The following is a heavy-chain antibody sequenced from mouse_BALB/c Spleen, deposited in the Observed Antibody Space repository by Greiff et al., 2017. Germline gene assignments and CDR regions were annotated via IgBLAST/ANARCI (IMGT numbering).Heavy chain of an antibody. D-gene: IGHD2-10*01. CDR2: ISYSGST. Sequence: VQLQQSGPGLVKPSQSLSLTCTVTGYSITSYYAWNWIRQFPGNKLEWMGYISYSGSTSYNPSLKRRISITRDTSKNQFFLQLNSVTTEDTATYYCARSPYYGKRGFDYGGQGTTLTVSS. V-gene: IGHV3-2*02. CDR1: GYSITSYYA. CDR3: ARSPYYGKRGFDY. J-gene: IGHJ2*01.